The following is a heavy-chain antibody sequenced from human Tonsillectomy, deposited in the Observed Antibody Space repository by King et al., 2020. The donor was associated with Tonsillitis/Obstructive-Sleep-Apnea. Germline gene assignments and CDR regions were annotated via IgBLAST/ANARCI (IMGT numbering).Heavy chain of an antibody. V-gene: IGHV3-33*01. CDR1: GFTFSSYG. CDR3: ARDLFIVGATTLDY. Sequence: HVQLVESGGGGVQPGRSLRLSCAASGFTFSSYGMHWVRQAPGKGLEWVAVIWYDGSDKYYADSVKGRFTISRDNSKNTLYLQMNSLRAEDTAVYYCARDLFIVGATTLDYWGQGTLVTVSS. J-gene: IGHJ4*02. CDR2: IWYDGSDK. D-gene: IGHD1-26*01.